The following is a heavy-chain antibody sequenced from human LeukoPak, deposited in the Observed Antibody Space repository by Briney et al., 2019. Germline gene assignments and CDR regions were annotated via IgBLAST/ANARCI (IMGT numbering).Heavy chain of an antibody. Sequence: SETLSLTCAVYGGSFSGYYWSWIRQPPGKGLEWIGEINHSGSTNYNPSLKSRVIISVDTSKNQFSLKLSSVTAADTAVYYCARGLLYYFDQWGQGTLVTVSS. V-gene: IGHV4-34*01. CDR2: INHSGST. D-gene: IGHD2-15*01. CDR1: GGSFSGYY. CDR3: ARGLLYYFDQ. J-gene: IGHJ4*02.